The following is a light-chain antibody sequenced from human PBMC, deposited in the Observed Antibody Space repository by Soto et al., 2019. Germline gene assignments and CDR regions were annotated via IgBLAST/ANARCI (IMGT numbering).Light chain of an antibody. CDR2: DAS. V-gene: IGKV3-11*01. CDR3: QQYGRSPIFT. J-gene: IGKJ3*01. CDR1: QSVNRY. Sequence: EIVLTQSPATLSLSPGERATLSCRASQSVNRYLAWYQQKPGQAPRLLIYDASNRATGIPARFSGSGSGTDFTLTISSLEPEDFAVYYCQQYGRSPIFTFGPGTKVDI.